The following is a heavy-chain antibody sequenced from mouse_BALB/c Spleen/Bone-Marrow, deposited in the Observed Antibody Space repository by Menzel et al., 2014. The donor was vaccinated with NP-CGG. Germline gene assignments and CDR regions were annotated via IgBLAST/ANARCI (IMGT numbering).Heavy chain of an antibody. V-gene: IGHV1-61*01. J-gene: IGHJ3*01. CDR2: IHPYDSET. Sequence: QVQLKQSGAELVRPGASVKLSCKASGYTFTSYWMHWIKQRPGQGLEWIGTIHPYDSETHYNQKFKDKATLTVDKSSSTAYMHLSSLTSEASAVYYLARVKDSGSAWFANWAQGPLATFSA. D-gene: IGHD1-2*01. CDR1: GYTFTSYW. CDR3: ARVKDSGSAWFAN.